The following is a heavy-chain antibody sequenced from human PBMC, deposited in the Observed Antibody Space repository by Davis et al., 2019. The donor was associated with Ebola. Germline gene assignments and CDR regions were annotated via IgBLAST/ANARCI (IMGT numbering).Heavy chain of an antibody. CDR1: GGSISSYY. D-gene: IGHD3-3*01. V-gene: IGHV4-4*07. J-gene: IGHJ4*02. CDR3: ARELYDFWSGYYNYFDY. Sequence: PSETLSLTCTVSGGSISSYYWSWIRQPAGKGLEWIGRIYTSGSTNYNPSLKSRVTMSVDTSKNQFSLKLSSVTAADTAVYYCARELYDFWSGYYNYFDYWGQGTLVTVSS. CDR2: IYTSGST.